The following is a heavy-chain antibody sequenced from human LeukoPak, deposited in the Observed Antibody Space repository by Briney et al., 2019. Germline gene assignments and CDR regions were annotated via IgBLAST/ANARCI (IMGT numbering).Heavy chain of an antibody. CDR1: GGSISSYY. V-gene: IGHV4-59*01. D-gene: IGHD3-9*01. CDR2: IYYSGGT. Sequence: SETLSLTCTVSGGSISSYYWSWIRQPPGKGLEWIGYIYYSGGTNYNPSLKSRVTISVDTSKNQFSLKLSSVTAADTAVYYCARGDDYDILTQVYFDYWGQGTLVTVSS. CDR3: ARGDDYDILTQVYFDY. J-gene: IGHJ4*02.